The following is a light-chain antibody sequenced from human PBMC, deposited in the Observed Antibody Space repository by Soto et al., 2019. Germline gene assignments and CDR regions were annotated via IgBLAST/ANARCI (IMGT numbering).Light chain of an antibody. Sequence: IQLTQSPSSLSASVGESVSLTCRASQDVDNYLAWYQHRPGQAPRLLIYAASYRDTGVPARFSGSGSGTDFSLTISSLQPEDFAVYYCQQHGTCPKITFGQGTRLEIK. CDR3: QQHGTCPKIT. V-gene: IGKV1-9*01. CDR2: AAS. CDR1: QDVDNY. J-gene: IGKJ5*01.